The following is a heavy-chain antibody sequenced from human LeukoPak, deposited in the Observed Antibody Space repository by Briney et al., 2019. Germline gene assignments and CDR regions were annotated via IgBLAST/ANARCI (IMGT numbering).Heavy chain of an antibody. V-gene: IGHV4-39*01. D-gene: IGHD3-9*01. CDR1: GGSISSSSYY. CDR3: ARLGYDILTGYYFNYFDY. J-gene: IGHJ4*02. CDR2: IYYSGST. Sequence: SETLSLTCTVSGGSISSSSYYWGWIRQPPGKGLEWIGSIYYSGSTYYNPSLKSRVTISVDTSKNQFSLKLSSVTAADTAVYYCARLGYDILTGYYFNYFDYWGQGTLVTVSS.